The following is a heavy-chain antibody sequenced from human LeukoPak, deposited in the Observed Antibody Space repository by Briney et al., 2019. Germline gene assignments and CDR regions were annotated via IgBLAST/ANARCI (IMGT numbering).Heavy chain of an antibody. D-gene: IGHD6-13*01. CDR2: IRSKTYGGTT. V-gene: IGHV3-49*04. CDR1: GFGSGDYA. CDR3: TRGPRSSWYFDY. Sequence: GGSLRLSCTASGFGSGDYAMSWVRQAPGKGLEWVGFIRSKTYGGTTEYAAAVKGRFTISRDDSKSVAYLQMNSLKIEDTAVYYCTRGPRSSWYFDYWGQGTLVTVSS. J-gene: IGHJ4*02.